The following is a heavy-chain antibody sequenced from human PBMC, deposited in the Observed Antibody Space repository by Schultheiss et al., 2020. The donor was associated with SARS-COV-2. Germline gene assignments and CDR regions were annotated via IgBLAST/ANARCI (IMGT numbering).Heavy chain of an antibody. J-gene: IGHJ3*02. D-gene: IGHD2-2*02. CDR1: GFTFSSYW. V-gene: IGHV3-7*03. CDR2: IKQDGSDK. Sequence: GESLKISCAASGFTFSSYWMSWVRQAPGKGLEWVANIKQDGSDKNYVDSVKGRFTISRDNAKNSLYLQMNSLRAEDTALYYCAKSAYTDDAFDIWGQGTMVTVSS. CDR3: AKSAYTDDAFDI.